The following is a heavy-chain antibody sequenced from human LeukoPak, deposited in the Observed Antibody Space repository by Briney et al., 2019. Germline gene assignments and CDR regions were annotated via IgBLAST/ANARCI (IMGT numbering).Heavy chain of an antibody. CDR1: GGSFSNYY. V-gene: IGHV4-34*01. CDR2: INHSGST. CDR3: ARGVGWPHTMTYYYYYMDV. D-gene: IGHD1-26*01. Sequence: SETLSLTCAVYGGSFSNYYYSWIRQPPGKGLEWIGEINHSGSTNYNPSLKSRVTMSVDTSKNQFSLNLSSVTAADAAVYCCARGVGWPHTMTYYYYYMDVWGKGTPVTVSS. J-gene: IGHJ6*03.